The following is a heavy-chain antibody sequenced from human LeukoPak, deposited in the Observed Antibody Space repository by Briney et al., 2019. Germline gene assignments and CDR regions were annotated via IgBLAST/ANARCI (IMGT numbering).Heavy chain of an antibody. V-gene: IGHV4-59*12. CDR2: IYYSGST. Sequence: SETLSLTCTVSGGSISSYYWSWIRQPPGKGLEWIGYIYYSGSTNYNPSLKSRVTISVDTSKNQFSLKLSSVTAADTAVYYCARGMHSYGLAYWGQGTLVTVSS. CDR1: GGSISSYY. CDR3: ARGMHSYGLAY. D-gene: IGHD5-18*01. J-gene: IGHJ4*02.